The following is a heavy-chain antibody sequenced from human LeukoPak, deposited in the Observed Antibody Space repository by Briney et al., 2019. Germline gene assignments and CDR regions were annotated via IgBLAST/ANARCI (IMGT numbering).Heavy chain of an antibody. Sequence: ASVIVSSKASGYTFTNCHMHWVRQAPGQGGEWMGIINPSAGYTTYAQKFQGRVTITRDTSTSTVYMQLSSLRSEDTAVYFCARDLYGDYFFDSWGQGTLVTVSS. D-gene: IGHD4-17*01. J-gene: IGHJ4*02. CDR1: GYTFTNCH. V-gene: IGHV1-46*01. CDR3: ARDLYGDYFFDS. CDR2: INPSAGYT.